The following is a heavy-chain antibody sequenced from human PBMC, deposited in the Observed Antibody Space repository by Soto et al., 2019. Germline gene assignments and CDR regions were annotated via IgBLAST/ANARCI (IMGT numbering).Heavy chain of an antibody. CDR1: RFTFENYV. CDR3: TKGWLDY. V-gene: IGHV3-23*01. D-gene: IGHD2-15*01. CDR2: ISDSGGST. Sequence: EVYLLDSGGGLVQPGGSLRVSCVASRFTFENYVMSRVRQAPGKGLEWVSSISDSGGSTYYADSVKGRFTISRDNSKNTLHLQMNSLRAEDTPVYYCTKGWLDYWGQGTLVTVSS. J-gene: IGHJ4*02.